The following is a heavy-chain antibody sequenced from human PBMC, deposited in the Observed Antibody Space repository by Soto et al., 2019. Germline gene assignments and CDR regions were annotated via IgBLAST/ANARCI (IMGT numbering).Heavy chain of an antibody. CDR2: ISWNSGSI. Sequence: GGSLRLSCAASGFTFDDYAMHWVRQAPGKGLEWVSGISWNSGSIGYADSVKGRFTISRDNAKNSLYLQMNSLRAEDTALYYCAKDTMKGIERSDYWGWFDPWGQGTLVTVSS. V-gene: IGHV3-9*01. CDR3: AKDTMKGIERSDYWGWFDP. CDR1: GFTFDDYA. D-gene: IGHD5-12*01. J-gene: IGHJ5*02.